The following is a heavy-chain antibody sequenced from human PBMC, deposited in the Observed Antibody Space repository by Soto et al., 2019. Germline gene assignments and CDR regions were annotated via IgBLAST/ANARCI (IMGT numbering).Heavy chain of an antibody. CDR2: IYYSGST. D-gene: IGHD3-22*01. CDR1: GGSISSGGYY. Sequence: LSLTCTVSGGSISSGGYYWSWIRQHPGKGLEWIGYIYYSGSTYYNPSLKSRVTISVDTSKNQFSLKLSSVTAADTAVYYCARGSYYYDSSGYLLAYWGQGTLVTVSS. CDR3: ARGSYYYDSSGYLLAY. V-gene: IGHV4-31*03. J-gene: IGHJ4*02.